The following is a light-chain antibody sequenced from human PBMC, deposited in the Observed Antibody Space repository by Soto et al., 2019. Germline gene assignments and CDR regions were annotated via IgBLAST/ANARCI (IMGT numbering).Light chain of an antibody. V-gene: IGKV4-1*01. CDR2: WAS. CDR1: QSVLYSSNNKNY. CDR3: QMYNNWVGT. Sequence: DIVMTQSPDSLAVSLGERATINCKSSQSVLYSSNNKNYLAWYQQKPGQPPKLLIYWASTRESGVPDRFSGSGSGTDFTLTISSLQAEDVEVYYCQMYNNWVGTFGGGTKVDIK. J-gene: IGKJ4*01.